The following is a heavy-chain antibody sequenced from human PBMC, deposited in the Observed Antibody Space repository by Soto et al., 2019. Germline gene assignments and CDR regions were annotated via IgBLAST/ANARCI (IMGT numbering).Heavy chain of an antibody. CDR3: AYLTTVLRYFDPEPPYYYYGMDV. J-gene: IGHJ6*02. Sequence: GASAKVSCKVSGYTLTDLSMHWVRQAPGKGLEWMGGFVPEVGEAIYAQKFQGRVTMTADASTDTAYMELSSLRSEDTAVYYCAYLTTVLRYFDPEPPYYYYGMDVWGQGTTVTVSS. D-gene: IGHD3-9*01. CDR1: GYTLTDLS. CDR2: FVPEVGEA. V-gene: IGHV1-24*01.